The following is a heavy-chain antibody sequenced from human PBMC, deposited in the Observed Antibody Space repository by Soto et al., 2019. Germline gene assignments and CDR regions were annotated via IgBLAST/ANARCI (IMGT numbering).Heavy chain of an antibody. Sequence: QVQLVESGGGLVKPGGSLRLSCAASGFTFSDYYMSWIRQAPGKGLEWVSYISSSSSYTNYADSVKGRFTISRDNAKNSLYLQMNSLRDADTAVYHCASTIAAAGGRRYFDLWGRGTLVTVSS. CDR1: GFTFSDYY. V-gene: IGHV3-11*05. CDR3: ASTIAAAGGRRYFDL. J-gene: IGHJ2*01. D-gene: IGHD6-13*01. CDR2: ISSSSSYT.